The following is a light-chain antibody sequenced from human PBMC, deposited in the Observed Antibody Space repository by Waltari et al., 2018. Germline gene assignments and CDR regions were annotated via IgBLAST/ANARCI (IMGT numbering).Light chain of an antibody. V-gene: IGKV1-5*01. J-gene: IGKJ4*01. CDR2: DVS. CDR3: QHYSSYLVT. CDR1: QSISGW. Sequence: DILMTQSPSTLSASVGDRVTITCRASQSISGWLAWEQQKPGKAPKILISDVSSLESGVPTRFSGSGSGTKFTLTISSLQPDDFATYYCQHYSSYLVTFGEGTKVEI.